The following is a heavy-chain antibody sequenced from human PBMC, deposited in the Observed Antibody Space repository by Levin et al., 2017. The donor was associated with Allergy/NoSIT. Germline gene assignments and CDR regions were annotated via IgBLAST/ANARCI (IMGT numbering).Heavy chain of an antibody. J-gene: IGHJ6*02. V-gene: IGHV3-9*01. CDR2: ISWNSGSI. CDR1: GFTFDDYA. D-gene: IGHD2-2*02. Sequence: SLKISCAASGFTFDDYAMHWVRQAPGKGLEWVSGISWNSGSIGYADSVKGRFTISRDNAKNSLYLQMNSLRAEDTALYYCAKDKGIVVVPAAISDQGGGMDVWGQGTTVTVSS. CDR3: AKDKGIVVVPAAISDQGGGMDV.